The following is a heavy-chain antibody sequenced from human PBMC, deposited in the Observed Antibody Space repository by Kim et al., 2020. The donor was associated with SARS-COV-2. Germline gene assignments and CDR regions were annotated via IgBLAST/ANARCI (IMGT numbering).Heavy chain of an antibody. CDR2: ISGSGGST. CDR3: AKTPTYKNPYYDFWSGYYTYFDY. V-gene: IGHV3-23*01. CDR1: GFTFSSYA. J-gene: IGHJ4*02. Sequence: GGSLRLSCAASGFTFSSYAMSWVRQAPGKGLEWVSAISGSGGSTYYADSVKGRFTISRDNSKNTLYLQMNSLRAEDTAVYYCAKTPTYKNPYYDFWSGYYTYFDYWGQGTLVTVSS. D-gene: IGHD3-3*01.